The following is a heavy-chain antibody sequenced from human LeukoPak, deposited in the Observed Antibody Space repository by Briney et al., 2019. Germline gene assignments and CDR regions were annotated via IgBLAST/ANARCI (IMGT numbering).Heavy chain of an antibody. V-gene: IGHV4-61*02. Sequence: SQTLSLTCTVSGGSISSGSYYWSWIRQPAGKGLEWIGRIYTSGSTNYNPSLKSRVTISVDTSKNQFSLKLSSVTAADTAVYYCARHSGNSGYGGYFDYWGQGTLVTVSS. J-gene: IGHJ4*02. CDR2: IYTSGST. CDR1: GGSISSGSYY. D-gene: IGHD5-12*01. CDR3: ARHSGNSGYGGYFDY.